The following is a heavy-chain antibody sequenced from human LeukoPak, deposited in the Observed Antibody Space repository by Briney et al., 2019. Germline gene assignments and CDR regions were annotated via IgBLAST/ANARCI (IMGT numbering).Heavy chain of an antibody. V-gene: IGHV3-11*01. J-gene: IGHJ5*02. D-gene: IGHD2-15*01. CDR3: ARDPAPDIVVVVAAFNWFDP. CDR1: GFTFSDYY. Sequence: KSGGSLRLSCAASGFTFSDYYMSWIRQAPGKGLEWVSYISSSGSTIYYADSVKGRFTISRDNAKNSLYLQMNSLRAEDTAVYYCARDPAPDIVVVVAAFNWFDPWGQGTLVTVSS. CDR2: ISSSGSTI.